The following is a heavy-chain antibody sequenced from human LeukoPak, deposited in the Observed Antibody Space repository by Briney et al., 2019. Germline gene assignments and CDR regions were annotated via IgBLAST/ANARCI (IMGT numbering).Heavy chain of an antibody. V-gene: IGHV3-23*01. CDR2: ISGGATST. CDR3: TKNRFQGIIRDLDY. Sequence: GRSLSLSCALSRFTSSSYAMGWVRQAPGKGLEWVSVISGGATSTYYADSVKGRFSVSRDKYKMLYLQMNSLRAEYTAVYYCTKNRFQGIIRDLDYWGEGALVTVSS. CDR1: RFTSSSYA. J-gene: IGHJ4*02. D-gene: IGHD3-10*01.